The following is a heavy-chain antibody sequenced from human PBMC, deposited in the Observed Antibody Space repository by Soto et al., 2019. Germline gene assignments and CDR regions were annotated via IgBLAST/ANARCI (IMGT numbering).Heavy chain of an antibody. V-gene: IGHV4-31*03. D-gene: IGHD6-13*01. CDR1: GGSISSGGYY. Sequence: QVQLQESGPGLVKPSQTLSLTCTVSGGSISSGGYYWSWIRQHPGKGLEWIGYIYYSGRTYYNPSLKSRVTISVDTSKNQFSLKLSCVTVADTAVYSCARDPAAGPIGYWGQGNLGNVSS. J-gene: IGHJ4*02. CDR3: ARDPAAGPIGY. CDR2: IYYSGRT.